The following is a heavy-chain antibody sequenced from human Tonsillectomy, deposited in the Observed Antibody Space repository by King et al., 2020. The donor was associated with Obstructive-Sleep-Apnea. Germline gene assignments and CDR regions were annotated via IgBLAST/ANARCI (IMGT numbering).Heavy chain of an antibody. CDR2: IYHTGTP. CDR3: ARADGYNFGQHTYFDY. Sequence: VQLQESGPGLVKPSETLSLTCTVSGYSISNGFYWGWIRQPPGKGLEWIGIIYHTGTPNCNPSRKSRVTISVDTSKTQFSLRLTSVTAADTAVYYCARADGYNFGQHTYFDYWGQGTLVTVSS. D-gene: IGHD5-24*01. J-gene: IGHJ4*02. CDR1: GYSISNGFY. V-gene: IGHV4-38-2*02.